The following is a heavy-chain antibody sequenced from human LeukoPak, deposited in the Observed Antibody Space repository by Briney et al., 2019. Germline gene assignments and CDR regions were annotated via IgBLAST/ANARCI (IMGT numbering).Heavy chain of an antibody. V-gene: IGHV3-53*01. CDR3: ARGGGYYPIDY. CDR1: GFPVDSNY. J-gene: IGHJ4*02. CDR2: LYEDGRI. D-gene: IGHD2-15*01. Sequence: GGSLRLSCAASGFPVDSNYMNWVRQAPGKGLEWVSVLYEDGRIYYADFVKGRFTISRDTSKNILSLQLNGLRAEDTAVYYCARGGGYYPIDYWGREPWSPSPQ.